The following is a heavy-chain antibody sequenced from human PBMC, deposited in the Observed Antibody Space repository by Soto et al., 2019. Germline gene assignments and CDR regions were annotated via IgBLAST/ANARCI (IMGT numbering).Heavy chain of an antibody. CDR1: GVTFSRDG. J-gene: IGHJ4*02. V-gene: IGHV3-30*03. CDR2: ISYDGRNE. CDR3: AGGYDWGDS. D-gene: IGHD5-12*01. Sequence: QLVESGGGVVQPGKSLRLSCAASGVTFSRDGMLWARQAPGKGLEWVASISYDGRNEYYADSVKGRFTISRDNSKNTVYLQMNSLRVEDTAVYFCAGGYDWGDSWGQGTLVTVSS.